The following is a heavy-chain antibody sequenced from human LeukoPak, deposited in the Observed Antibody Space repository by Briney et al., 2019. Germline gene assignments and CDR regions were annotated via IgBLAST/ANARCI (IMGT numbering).Heavy chain of an antibody. CDR2: ISSSSSYI. J-gene: IGHJ6*02. CDR1: GFTVSSNY. CDR3: ARDSNCSGGSCYLGPYYYYGMDV. V-gene: IGHV3-21*01. D-gene: IGHD2-15*01. Sequence: GGSLRLSCAASGFTVSSNYMSWVRQAPGKGLEWVSSISSSSSYIYYADSVKGRFTISRDNAKNSLYLQMNSLRAEDTAVYYCARDSNCSGGSCYLGPYYYYGMDVWGQGTTVTVSS.